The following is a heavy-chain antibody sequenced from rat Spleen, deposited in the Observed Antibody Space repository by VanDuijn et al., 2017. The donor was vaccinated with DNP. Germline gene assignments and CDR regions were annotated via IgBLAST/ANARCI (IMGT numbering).Heavy chain of an antibody. V-gene: IGHV5-7*01. CDR1: GLTFSDYS. CDR3: TTHGSISTISTGAMDV. J-gene: IGHJ4*01. D-gene: IGHD1-2*01. Sequence: EVQLVKSGGGLVQPGRSLKLSCAASGLTFSDYSMAWVRQAPKKGLEWVATIVYDGSGAYYGDSVTGRFTISRDNAKRILYLRMDSLTSEDTATYYCTTHGSISTISTGAMDVWGQGTSVTVSS. CDR2: IVYDGSGA.